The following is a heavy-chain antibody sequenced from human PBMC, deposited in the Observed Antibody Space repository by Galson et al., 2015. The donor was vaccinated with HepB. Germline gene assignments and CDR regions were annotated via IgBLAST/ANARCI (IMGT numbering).Heavy chain of an antibody. V-gene: IGHV1-2*04. CDR3: ARGYCSSTSCYPDDAFDI. J-gene: IGHJ3*02. D-gene: IGHD2-2*01. Sequence: SVKVSCKASGYTFTGYYMHWVRQAPGQGLEWMGWINPNSGGTNYAQKFQGWVTMARDTSISTAYMELSRLRSDDTAVYYCARGYCSSTSCYPDDAFDIWGQGTMVTVSS. CDR1: GYTFTGYY. CDR2: INPNSGGT.